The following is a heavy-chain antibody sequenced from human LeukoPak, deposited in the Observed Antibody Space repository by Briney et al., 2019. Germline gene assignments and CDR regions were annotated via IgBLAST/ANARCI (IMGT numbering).Heavy chain of an antibody. CDR3: ARAARYCTNGVCHGRYYFDY. J-gene: IGHJ4*02. CDR2: IHHTGST. CDR1: GGSISGSYW. V-gene: IGHV4-4*02. D-gene: IGHD2-8*01. Sequence: SETLTLTCAVSGGSISGSYWWSWLRQPPGKGLEWIGEIHHTGSTNYNPSLKSRVTISVDTSKNQFSLKLSSVTAADTAVYYCARAARYCTNGVCHGRYYFDYWGQGTLVTVSS.